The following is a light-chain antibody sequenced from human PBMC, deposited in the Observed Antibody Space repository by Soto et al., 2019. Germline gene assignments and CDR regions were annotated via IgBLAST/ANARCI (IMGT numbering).Light chain of an antibody. CDR1: SSNIGSNT. Sequence: QSVLTQPPSASGTPGQRITISCSGSSSNIGSNTINWYQQLPGTAPKLLIYSHNQRPSGVPDRFSGSKSGTSASLAISGLQSEDETDYYCAAWDDSLNGWVFGGGTKL. J-gene: IGLJ2*01. CDR2: SHN. CDR3: AAWDDSLNGWV. V-gene: IGLV1-44*01.